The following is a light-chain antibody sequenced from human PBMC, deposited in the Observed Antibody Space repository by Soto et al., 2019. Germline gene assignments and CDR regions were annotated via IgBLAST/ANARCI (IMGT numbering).Light chain of an antibody. CDR3: CSYANGNTLL. V-gene: IGLV2-23*02. Sequence: QSALTQPASVSGSPGQSITISCTGTSSDVGSYDLGSWYQHHPGTAPKLILYEVTKRPSGVSNRFSGSKSGNTASLTISGLQTEDDSHYYCCSYANGNTLLFGGGTQLTVL. CDR2: EVT. J-gene: IGLJ7*01. CDR1: SSDVGSYDL.